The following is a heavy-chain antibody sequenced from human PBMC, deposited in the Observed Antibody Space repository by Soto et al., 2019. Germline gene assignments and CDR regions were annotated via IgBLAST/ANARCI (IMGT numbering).Heavy chain of an antibody. V-gene: IGHV4-34*01. CDR2: INHSGST. CDR3: ASGAETTTFDY. D-gene: IGHD1-26*01. CDR1: GGSFSGYY. J-gene: IGHJ4*02. Sequence: QVQLQQWGAGLLTPSETLSLTCAVYGGSFSGYYWSWIRQPPGKGLEWIGEINHSGSTNYNPSLKSRVTISVDTSKNQFSLKLSSVTAADTAVYYCASGAETTTFDYWGQGTLVTVSS.